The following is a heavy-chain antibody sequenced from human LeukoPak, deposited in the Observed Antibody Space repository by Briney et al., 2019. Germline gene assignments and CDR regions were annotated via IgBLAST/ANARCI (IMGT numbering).Heavy chain of an antibody. D-gene: IGHD2-2*01. J-gene: IGHJ5*02. CDR3: ARRLTQYDCFDP. Sequence: SQTLSLTCAISGDSVSINRVTWNWIRQSPSRGLEWRGRTYYRSTWYNDYAVSVRGRITVNPDTSKNQFSLHLNSVTPEDTAVYYCARRLTQYDCFDPWGQGILVTVSS. V-gene: IGHV6-1*01. CDR2: TYYRSTWYN. CDR1: GDSVSINRVT.